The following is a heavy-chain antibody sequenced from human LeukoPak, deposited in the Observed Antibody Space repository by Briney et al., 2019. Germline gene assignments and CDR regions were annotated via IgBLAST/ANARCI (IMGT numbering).Heavy chain of an antibody. CDR2: INHSGST. CDR3: ASWERITMIVVAPSGFRY. J-gene: IGHJ4*02. Sequence: SETLSLTCAVYGGSFSGYYWSWIRQPPGKGLGWIGEINHSGSTNYNPSLKSRVTISVDTSKNQFSLKLSSVTAADTAVYYCASWERITMIVVAPSGFRYWGQGTLVTVSS. CDR1: GGSFSGYY. D-gene: IGHD3-22*01. V-gene: IGHV4-34*01.